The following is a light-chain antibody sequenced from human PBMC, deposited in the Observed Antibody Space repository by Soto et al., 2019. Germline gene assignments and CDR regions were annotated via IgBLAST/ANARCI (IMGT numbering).Light chain of an antibody. CDR2: GAS. CDR3: QQYNNRPPWT. J-gene: IGKJ1*01. Sequence: EIVLTQSPGTLSLSPGERATLSCRASQSVSSSYLAWYQQKPGQAPRLLIYGASSRATGIPDRFSGSGSGTDFTLTISRLEPEDFAVYYCQQYNNRPPWTFGQGTKVEIE. V-gene: IGKV3-20*01. CDR1: QSVSSSY.